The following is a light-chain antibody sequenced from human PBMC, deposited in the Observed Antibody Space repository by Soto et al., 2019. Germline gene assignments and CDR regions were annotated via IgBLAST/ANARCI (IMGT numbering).Light chain of an antibody. CDR3: KHRNRWPDYT. CDR2: DAA. J-gene: IGKJ2*01. V-gene: IGKV3-11*01. CDR1: QSVSSN. Sequence: EIVLTQSPATLSLSPGDRATLSCRASQSVSSNLAWYQQKPGQAPRLLISDAAKRATGIPDRLGGSGSETDFTINIDSLEPEDFAVYYCKHRNRWPDYTFGQGIKLESK.